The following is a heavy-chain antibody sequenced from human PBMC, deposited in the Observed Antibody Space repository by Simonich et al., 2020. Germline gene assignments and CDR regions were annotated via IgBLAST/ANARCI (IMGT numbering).Heavy chain of an antibody. J-gene: IGHJ4*02. V-gene: IGHV3-15*01. CDR3: TTGGFGGNWGSAPFDY. Sequence: EVQLVESGGGLVKPGGSLRLSCAASGFTFSNAWMSWVRQAPGKGRGWVGRIKRKTDGGTTDYAAPVKGRFTISRDDSKNTLYLQMNSLKTEDTAVYYCTTGGFGGNWGSAPFDYWGQGTLVTVSS. CDR2: IKRKTDGGTT. CDR1: GFTFSNAW. D-gene: IGHD7-27*01.